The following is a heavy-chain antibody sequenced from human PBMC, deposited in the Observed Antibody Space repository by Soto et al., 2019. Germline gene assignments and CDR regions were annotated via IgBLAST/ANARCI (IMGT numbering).Heavy chain of an antibody. V-gene: IGHV4-39*07. D-gene: IGHD2-15*01. CDR3: ARAPFSGQLDY. CDR1: GGSISSGPSY. CDR2: IYYSGST. Sequence: SETLSLTCTVSGGSISSGPSYWGWIRQPPGQGLEWVGSIYYSGSTNYNPSLKSRVTISVDTSKNQFSLKLSSVTAADTAVYYCARAPFSGQLDYWGQGTLVTVSS. J-gene: IGHJ4*02.